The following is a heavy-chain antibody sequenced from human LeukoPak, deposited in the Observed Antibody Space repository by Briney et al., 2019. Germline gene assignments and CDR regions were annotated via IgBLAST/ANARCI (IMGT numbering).Heavy chain of an antibody. CDR3: ARYYSISLRYFDL. J-gene: IGHJ2*01. CDR1: GFTFTNYA. V-gene: IGHV3-23*01. D-gene: IGHD3-10*01. Sequence: PGGSLRLSCAASGFTFTNYALSWVRRAPGKGLEWVSAISGSGGTTYYADSVKGRFTISRDNSKSTLYLQMNSLRAEDTAVYYCARYYSISLRYFDLWGRGTLVTVSS. CDR2: ISGSGGTT.